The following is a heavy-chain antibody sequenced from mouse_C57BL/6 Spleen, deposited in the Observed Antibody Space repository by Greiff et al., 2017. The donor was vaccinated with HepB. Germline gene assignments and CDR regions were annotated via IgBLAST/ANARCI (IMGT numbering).Heavy chain of an antibody. Sequence: VQLQQSDAELVKPGASVKISCKVSGYTFTDHTIHWMKQRPEQGLEWIGYIYPRDGSTKYNEKFKGKATLTADKSSSTAYMQLNSLTSEDSAVYCCARAPHYYGSGGYFDYWGQGTTLTVSS. J-gene: IGHJ2*01. CDR2: IYPRDGST. D-gene: IGHD1-1*01. CDR3: ARAPHYYGSGGYFDY. V-gene: IGHV1-78*01. CDR1: GYTFTDHT.